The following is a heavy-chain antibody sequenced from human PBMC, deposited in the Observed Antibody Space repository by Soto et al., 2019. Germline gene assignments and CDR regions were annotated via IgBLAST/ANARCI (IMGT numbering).Heavy chain of an antibody. CDR2: FDPEDGET. CDR1: GYSLTELS. D-gene: IGHD3-22*01. CDR3: ATRARNSRTIVVATDVFDI. Sequence: ASVKVSCKVSGYSLTELSMHWVRQAPGKGLEWMGGFDPEDGETISAQKFQGSFTMTEDTSTDTAYMEPSSLRSEDTAVYYCATRARNSRTIVVATDVFDIWGQGTMVTVSS. V-gene: IGHV1-24*01. J-gene: IGHJ3*02.